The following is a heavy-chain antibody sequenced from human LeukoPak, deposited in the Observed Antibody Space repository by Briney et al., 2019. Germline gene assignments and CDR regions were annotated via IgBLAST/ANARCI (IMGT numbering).Heavy chain of an antibody. J-gene: IGHJ4*02. CDR2: IIPILGIA. CDR1: GGTFSSYA. Sequence: SVKVSCKASGGTFSSYAISWVRQAPGQGLEWMGRIIPILGIANYAQKFQGRVTITADKSTSTAYMELSSLRSEDTAVYYCASHYYGSGSSYWGQGTLVTVSS. V-gene: IGHV1-69*04. CDR3: ASHYYGSGSSY. D-gene: IGHD3-10*01.